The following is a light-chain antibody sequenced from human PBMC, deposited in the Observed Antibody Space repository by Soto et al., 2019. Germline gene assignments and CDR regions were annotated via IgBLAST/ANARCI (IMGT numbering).Light chain of an antibody. V-gene: IGLV2-14*01. CDR3: CSYTRSYTWV. J-gene: IGLJ3*02. CDR2: KVS. Sequence: QLVLTQPASVSGSPRQSITISCTGTSSDVGDGDFVSWYQQRPGNAPKLMIYKVSNRPSGVSNRFSGSKSGNTASLTISGLQAEDEAAYYCCSYTRSYTWVFGGGTKLTVL. CDR1: SSDVGDGDF.